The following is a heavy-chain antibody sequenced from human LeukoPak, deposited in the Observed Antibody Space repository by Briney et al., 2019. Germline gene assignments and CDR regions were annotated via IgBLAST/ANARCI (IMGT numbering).Heavy chain of an antibody. CDR3: ARVQGKSVAGSLEY. CDR2: INPNSGGT. CDR1: GYTFTGYY. V-gene: IGHV1-2*02. D-gene: IGHD6-19*01. J-gene: IGHJ4*02. Sequence: ASVKVSCKASGYTFTGYYMHWVRQAPGQGLEWMGWINPNSGGTNYAQKFQGRVTMTRDTSISTAYMELSRLRSDDTAVYYCARVQGKSVAGSLEYWGQGTLVTVSS.